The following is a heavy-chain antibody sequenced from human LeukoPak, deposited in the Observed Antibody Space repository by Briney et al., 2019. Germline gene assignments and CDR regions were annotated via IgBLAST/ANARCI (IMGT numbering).Heavy chain of an antibody. CDR2: IFHRGGT. CDR3: VREILYCSGGSCYRGPFDN. D-gene: IGHD2-15*01. J-gene: IGHJ4*02. V-gene: IGHV4-30-4*01. CDR1: GGSISSSNW. Sequence: SETLSLTCAVSGGSISSSNWWSWIRQPPGKGLEWIGYIFHRGGTSYNPSLKSRILFSVDTSQNQFSLKLNSVTAADTAVYYCVREILYCSGGSCYRGPFDNWGQGTLVTVSA.